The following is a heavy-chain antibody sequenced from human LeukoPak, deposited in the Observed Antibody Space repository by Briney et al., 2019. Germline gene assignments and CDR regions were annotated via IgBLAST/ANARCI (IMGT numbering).Heavy chain of an antibody. CDR2: IKSKSDGGTT. D-gene: IGHD5-12*01. Sequence: GGSLRLSCAASGFTFSYAWMTWVRQAPGKGLEWVGRIKSKSDGGTTDYAAPVKVRFTISRDDSKNMLYLQMNSLKSEDTAVYYCAADLPPPRGYDYPFDYWGQGSLVTVSS. CDR1: GFTFSYAW. CDR3: AADLPPPRGYDYPFDY. V-gene: IGHV3-15*01. J-gene: IGHJ4*02.